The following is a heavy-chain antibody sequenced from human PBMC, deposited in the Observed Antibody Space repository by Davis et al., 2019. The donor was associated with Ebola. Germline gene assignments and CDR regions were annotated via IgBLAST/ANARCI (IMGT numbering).Heavy chain of an antibody. Sequence: PSETLSLTCAVYGGSFSGYYWSWIRQPPGKGLEWIGEINHSGSTNYNPSLKSRVTISVDTSKNQFSLKLSSVTPEDTAVYYCARDRSADGTGTPFFCWFDPWGQGTLVTVSS. CDR2: INHSGST. V-gene: IGHV4-34*01. CDR3: ARDRSADGTGTPFFCWFDP. D-gene: IGHD1-7*01. CDR1: GGSFSGYY. J-gene: IGHJ5*02.